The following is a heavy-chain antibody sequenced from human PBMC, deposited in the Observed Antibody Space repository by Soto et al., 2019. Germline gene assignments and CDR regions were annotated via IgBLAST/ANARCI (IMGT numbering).Heavy chain of an antibody. V-gene: IGHV3-9*01. CDR1: GFTFDDYA. D-gene: IGHD2-2*01. CDR3: AKAHGGIVVVDGVDY. CDR2: ISWNSGSI. J-gene: IGHJ4*02. Sequence: EVQLVESGGGLVQPGRSLRLSCAASGFTFDDYAMHWVRQAPGKGLKWVSGISWNSGSIGYADSVKGRFTISRDNAKNSLYLQMNSLRAEDTALYYCAKAHGGIVVVDGVDYWGQGTLVTVSS.